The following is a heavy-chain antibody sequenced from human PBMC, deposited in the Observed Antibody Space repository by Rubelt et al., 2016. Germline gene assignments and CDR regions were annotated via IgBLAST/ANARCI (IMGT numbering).Heavy chain of an antibody. V-gene: IGHV1-69*01. J-gene: IGHJ4*02. CDR3: ARVQYSSGWYFDY. CDR1: GCTFSSDA. CDR2: IIPILGTA. Sequence: QVLLVQSGAEVKKPGASVKVSCQASGCTFSSDAICWVRRAPGQGLEWMGGIIPILGTANYAQKFQGRVTITADESTSTAYMELSSLRSEDTAVYYCARVQYSSGWYFDYWGQGTLVTVSS. D-gene: IGHD6-19*01.